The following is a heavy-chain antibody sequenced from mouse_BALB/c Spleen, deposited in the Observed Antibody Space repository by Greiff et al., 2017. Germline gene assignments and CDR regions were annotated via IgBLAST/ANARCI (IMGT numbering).Heavy chain of an antibody. J-gene: IGHJ2*01. V-gene: IGHV5-9*03. CDR3: ARYLDYFDY. CDR2: ISSGGGNT. Sequence: DVKLVESGGGLVKPGGSLKLSCAASGFTFSSYTMSWVRQTPEKRLEWVATISSGGGNTYYPDSVKGRFTISRDNAKNNLYLQMSSLRSEDTALYYCARYLDYFDYWGQGTTLTVSS. CDR1: GFTFSSYT.